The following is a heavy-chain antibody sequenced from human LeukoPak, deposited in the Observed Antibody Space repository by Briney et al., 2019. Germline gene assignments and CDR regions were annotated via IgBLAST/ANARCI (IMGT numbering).Heavy chain of an antibody. V-gene: IGHV3-11*01. CDR3: ASPGGLRFYYFDY. CDR1: GGSISSSSYY. Sequence: LSLTCTVSGGSISSSSYYWGWIRQAPGKGLEWVSYISSSGSTIYYADSVKGRFTISRDNAKNSLYLQMNSLRAEDTAVYYCASPGGLRFYYFDYWGQGTLVTVSS. J-gene: IGHJ4*02. CDR2: ISSSGSTI. D-gene: IGHD5-12*01.